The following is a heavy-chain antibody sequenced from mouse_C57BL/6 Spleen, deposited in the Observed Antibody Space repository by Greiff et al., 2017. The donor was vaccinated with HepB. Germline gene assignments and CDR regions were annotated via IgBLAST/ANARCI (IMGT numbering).Heavy chain of an antibody. Sequence: VQVVESGAELARPGASVKLSCKASGYTFTSYGISWVKQRTGQGLEWIGEIYPRSGNTYYNEKFKGKATLTADKSSSTAYMELRSLTSEDSAVYFCARSPLLRYFDVWGTGTTVTVSS. CDR3: ARSPLLRYFDV. CDR2: IYPRSGNT. V-gene: IGHV1-81*01. CDR1: GYTFTSYG. J-gene: IGHJ1*03. D-gene: IGHD1-1*01.